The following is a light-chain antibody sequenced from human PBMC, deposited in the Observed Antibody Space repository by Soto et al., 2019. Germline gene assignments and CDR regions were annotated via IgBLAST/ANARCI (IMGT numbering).Light chain of an antibody. Sequence: EIVLTQSPLSLPVTPGEPASISCRSSQNLLHSNGYNYLNWYLQKPGQSPQLLIYLGSNRASGVPDRFSGSGSGTDFTLTINRVEAEDVGLYFCAQGLVTQFTFGRGTQLDIX. CDR1: QNLLHSNGYNY. CDR2: LGS. CDR3: AQGLVTQFT. J-gene: IGKJ4*01. V-gene: IGKV2-28*01.